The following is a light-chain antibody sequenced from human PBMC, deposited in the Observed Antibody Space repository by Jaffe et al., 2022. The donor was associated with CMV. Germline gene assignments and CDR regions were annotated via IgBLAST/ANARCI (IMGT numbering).Light chain of an antibody. J-gene: IGKJ1*01. CDR2: KAS. CDR1: QSISNG. CDR3: QQYNSYLWT. Sequence: DIQMTQSPSTLSASVGDRVTITCRASQSISNGLAWYRQRPGKAPKLLIYKASTLETGVPSRFSGSGSGTEFTLTISSLQADDFATYYCQQYNSYLWTFGQGTKVEIK. V-gene: IGKV1-5*03.